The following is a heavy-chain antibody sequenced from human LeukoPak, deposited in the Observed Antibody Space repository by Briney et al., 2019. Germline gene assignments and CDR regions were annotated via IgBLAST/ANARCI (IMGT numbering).Heavy chain of an antibody. J-gene: IGHJ4*02. CDR1: GYIFTSYG. CDR2: VSAYADNT. Sequence: ASVKVSCKASGYIFTSYGISWVRQAPGQGPEWVGWVSAYADNTNYVQKFQGRVTMTTDTSTSTAYMELRSLRSDDTAVYYCARDCIGCHGFDYWGQGTLVTVSS. V-gene: IGHV1-18*01. D-gene: IGHD2-15*01. CDR3: ARDCIGCHGFDY.